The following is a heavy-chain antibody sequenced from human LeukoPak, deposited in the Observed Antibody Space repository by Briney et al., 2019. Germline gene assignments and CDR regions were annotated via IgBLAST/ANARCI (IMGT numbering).Heavy chain of an antibody. D-gene: IGHD5-18*01. CDR1: GYSFTSYW. Sequence: GESLQISCKASGYSFTSYWIGWVRQMPGKGLEWMGIIYPGDSDTRYSPSFQGQVTISADKSINTAYLQWSSLKASDTAIYYCARRGEAMDPFDYWGQGTLVTVSS. J-gene: IGHJ4*02. CDR3: ARRGEAMDPFDY. V-gene: IGHV5-51*01. CDR2: IYPGDSDT.